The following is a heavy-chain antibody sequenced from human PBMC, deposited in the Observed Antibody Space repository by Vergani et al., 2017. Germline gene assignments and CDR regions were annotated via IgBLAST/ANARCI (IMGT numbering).Heavy chain of an antibody. CDR3: ARSRPYCTSGSCPAI. J-gene: IGHJ3*02. CDR1: GESIRSGSHY. CDR2: IHTGGST. V-gene: IGHV4-61*02. Sequence: QVKLQESGPGLLKPSQTLSLTCTVSGESIRSGSHYWSWIRQPAGKGPEWIGHIHTGGSTDLNPSFKSRVSISVDTSKSQFSLKLNSVTVADTAVYYCARSRPYCTSGSCPAIWGQGIKVTVSS. D-gene: IGHD2-15*01.